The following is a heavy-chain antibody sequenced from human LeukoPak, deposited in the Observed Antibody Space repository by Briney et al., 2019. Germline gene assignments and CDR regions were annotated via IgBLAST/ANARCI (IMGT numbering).Heavy chain of an antibody. J-gene: IGHJ4*02. D-gene: IGHD3-10*01. CDR3: ARGSYGSGSYYFDY. Sequence: GGSLRLSCAASGFTFRSYWMSWVRQAPGKGLEWVSYISSSGSTIYCADSVKGRFTISRDNAKNSLYLQMNSLRAEDTAVYYCARGSYGSGSYYFDYWGQGTLVTVSS. CDR1: GFTFRSYW. CDR2: ISSSGSTI. V-gene: IGHV3-48*04.